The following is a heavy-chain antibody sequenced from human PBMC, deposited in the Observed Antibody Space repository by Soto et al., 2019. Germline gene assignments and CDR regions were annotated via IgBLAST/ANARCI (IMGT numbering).Heavy chain of an antibody. CDR2: IKIKTDGGTT. CDR1: GFTFSNAW. V-gene: IGHV3-15*01. CDR3: TTDPYLLLFLEWSKDAFDI. Sequence: EVQMVESGGGLVKPGGSLRLSCAASGFTFSNAWMSWVRQAPGKGLAWVGRIKIKTDGGTTDYAAPVKGRFTISRDDSKNTLYLQMNSLKTGDTAVYYCTTDPYLLLFLEWSKDAFDIWGQGTMVTVSS. J-gene: IGHJ3*02. D-gene: IGHD3-3*01.